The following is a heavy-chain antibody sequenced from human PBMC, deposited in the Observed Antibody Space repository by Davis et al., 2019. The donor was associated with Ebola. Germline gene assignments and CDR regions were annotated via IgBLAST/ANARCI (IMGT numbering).Heavy chain of an antibody. J-gene: IGHJ6*02. CDR2: ISGSGGST. V-gene: IGHV3-23*01. D-gene: IGHD2-15*01. CDR3: AKGDCSGGSCYGVDV. CDR1: EFTFSSYA. Sequence: GGSLRLSCAASEFTFSSYAMRWVRQAPGKGLEWVSAISGSGGSTYYADSVKGRSTISRDNSKNTVYLQMNSLRAEDTAVYYCAKGDCSGGSCYGVDVWGQGTTVTVSS.